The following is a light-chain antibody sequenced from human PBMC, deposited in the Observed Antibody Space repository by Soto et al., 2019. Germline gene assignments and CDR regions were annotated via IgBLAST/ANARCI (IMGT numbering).Light chain of an antibody. CDR3: QHYNSYSEA. Sequence: DIQVTQSPSTLAVSIGDRVTITCRASQTISSWLAWYQQKPGKAPKLLIYKASTLKSGVPSRFSGSGSGTEFTLTISSLQTDDFATYYCQHYNSYSEAFGQGTKVDI. J-gene: IGKJ1*01. CDR2: KAS. CDR1: QTISSW. V-gene: IGKV1-5*03.